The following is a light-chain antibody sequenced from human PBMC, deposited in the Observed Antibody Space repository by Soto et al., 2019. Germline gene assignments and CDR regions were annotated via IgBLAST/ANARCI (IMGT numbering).Light chain of an antibody. J-gene: IGKJ1*01. CDR1: QSISSW. Sequence: DIQMTQSPSTLSATAGDRVTITCRASQSISSWLAWYQQKPGKAPKLLIYKASNLEDGVPTRFSGSGSGTEFTLTISSLQPDDFATYYCQQYDSYSWTFGQGTKVDIK. CDR2: KAS. CDR3: QQYDSYSWT. V-gene: IGKV1-5*03.